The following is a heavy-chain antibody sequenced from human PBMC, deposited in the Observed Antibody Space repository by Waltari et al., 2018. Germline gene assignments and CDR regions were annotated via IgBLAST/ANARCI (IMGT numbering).Heavy chain of an antibody. V-gene: IGHV1-69-2*01. CDR2: VDPEDGET. J-gene: IGHJ4*02. CDR1: GYTFTDYY. Sequence: EVQLVQSGAEVKKPGATVTIPCKVSGYTFTDYYIHWVHRAPGKGLEWMGLVDPEDGETIYAEKFQGRVTITADTSTDTAYMELSSLRSEDTAVYYCATPGDSGYDLGGFDYWGQGTLVTVSS. CDR3: ATPGDSGYDLGGFDY. D-gene: IGHD5-12*01.